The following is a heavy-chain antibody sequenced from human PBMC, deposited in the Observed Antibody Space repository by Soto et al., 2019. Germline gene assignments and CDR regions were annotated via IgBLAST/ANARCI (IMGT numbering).Heavy chain of an antibody. CDR3: TTDEGVYCSAGSFKLPPFYYGMDV. CDR2: IKSKTDGGTT. D-gene: IGHD2-15*01. V-gene: IGHV3-15*01. Sequence: GGSLRLSCAASGFTFSNAWMSWVRQAPGKGLEWVGRIKSKTDGGTTDYAAPVKGRFTISRDDSKNTLYLQMNSLKTEDTAVYYCTTDEGVYCSAGSFKLPPFYYGMDVWGQGTTVPVSS. J-gene: IGHJ6*02. CDR1: GFTFSNAW.